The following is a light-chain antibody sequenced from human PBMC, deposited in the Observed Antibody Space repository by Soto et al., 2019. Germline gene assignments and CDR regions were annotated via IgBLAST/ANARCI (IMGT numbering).Light chain of an antibody. CDR3: CSYAGSSVYV. Sequence: QSVLTQVASVSGSPGRSITISCTGTSSDVGTFNLVSWYQQHPGKAPRLMIYEVIKRPSGVSNRFSGSKSGNTASLTISGLQAEDEADYHCCSYAGSSVYVFGTGTKVTVL. CDR1: SSDVGTFNL. J-gene: IGLJ1*01. CDR2: EVI. V-gene: IGLV2-23*02.